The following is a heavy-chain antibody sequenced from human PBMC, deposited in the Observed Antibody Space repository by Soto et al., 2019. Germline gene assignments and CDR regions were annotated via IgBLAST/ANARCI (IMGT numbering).Heavy chain of an antibody. Sequence: SETLSLTCTVSGGSVSNDNFYWSWIRQPPGKGLEWIGYVHSSGITDYNPSLKRRVTISVDTSRNQFSLRLSSVTAADTAVYYCARGLTMGQLPSHFDHWGQGTLVTVSS. CDR1: GGSVSNDNFY. CDR2: VHSSGIT. J-gene: IGHJ5*02. D-gene: IGHD3-16*01. V-gene: IGHV4-61*01. CDR3: ARGLTMGQLPSHFDH.